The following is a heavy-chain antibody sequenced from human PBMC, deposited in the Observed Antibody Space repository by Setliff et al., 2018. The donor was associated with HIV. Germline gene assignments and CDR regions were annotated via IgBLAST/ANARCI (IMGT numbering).Heavy chain of an antibody. CDR1: GYSFTSYG. V-gene: IGHV1-18*01. CDR3: ARGVLITFGYQNWFDP. J-gene: IGHJ5*02. Sequence: GASVKVSCKASGYSFTSYGINWVRQAPGQGLEWMGWISPYNGNTDYAQNFQGRVTMTTDTSTSTVYMELRSLISDDTAVYYCARGVLITFGYQNWFDPWVPETLLVTVSS. D-gene: IGHD3-16*01. CDR2: ISPYNGNT.